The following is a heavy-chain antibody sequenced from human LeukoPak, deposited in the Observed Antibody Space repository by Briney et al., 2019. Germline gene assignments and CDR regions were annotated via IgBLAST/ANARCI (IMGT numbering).Heavy chain of an antibody. CDR1: GGSISSGGYS. CDR2: IYHSGST. CDR3: ARGEEYCGGDCYSG. Sequence: PSQTLSLTCAVSGGSISSGGYSWSWIRQPPGEGLEWIGYIYHSGSTYYNPSLKSRVTISVDRSKNQFSLKLSSVTAADTAVYYCARGEEYCGGDCYSGWGQGTLVTVSS. J-gene: IGHJ4*02. D-gene: IGHD2-21*02. V-gene: IGHV4-30-2*01.